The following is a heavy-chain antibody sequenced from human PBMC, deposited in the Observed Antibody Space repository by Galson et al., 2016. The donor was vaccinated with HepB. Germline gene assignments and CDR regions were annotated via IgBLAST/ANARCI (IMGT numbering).Heavy chain of an antibody. CDR2: IWFDASNK. Sequence: SLRLSCAASGFTFSNYGMEWVRQAPGQGLELVAIIWFDASNKYYGDSVKGRYPISRDNSKNTLYLHMNSLRAEDTAFYYCARQNRRTPVTSPLDYWGQGTLVTVSS. V-gene: IGHV3-33*01. CDR3: ARQNRRTPVTSPLDY. J-gene: IGHJ4*02. CDR1: GFTFSNYG. D-gene: IGHD4-17*01.